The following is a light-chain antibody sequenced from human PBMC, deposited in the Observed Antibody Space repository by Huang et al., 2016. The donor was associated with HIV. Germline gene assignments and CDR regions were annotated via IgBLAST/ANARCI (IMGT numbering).Light chain of an antibody. V-gene: IGKV1D-13*01. Sequence: AIQLTQSPSFLSASVGDRVTITCRASKHTTDALAWYQQKPGKPPKVLIYDASSLVSGFPSRFSGSGSGADFTLTISSLQPEDFATYYCQQFKNYPLTFGGGTKVEVK. CDR3: QQFKNYPLT. J-gene: IGKJ4*01. CDR2: DAS. CDR1: KHTTDA.